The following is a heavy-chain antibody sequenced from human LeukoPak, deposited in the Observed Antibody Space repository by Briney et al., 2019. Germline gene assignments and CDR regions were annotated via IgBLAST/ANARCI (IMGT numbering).Heavy chain of an antibody. CDR3: ARVIAETVTHRLPSQHYDAFDV. Sequence: GGSLRLSCAASGFTFNNYGMNRVRQAPGKGLEWLSYISSSSSTTYYADSVEGRFTISRDNAKNSLYLQMNSLRDEDTAVYYCARVIAETVTHRLPSQHYDAFDVWGQGTMVTVSS. V-gene: IGHV3-48*02. J-gene: IGHJ3*01. D-gene: IGHD2/OR15-2a*01. CDR1: GFTFNNYG. CDR2: ISSSSSTT.